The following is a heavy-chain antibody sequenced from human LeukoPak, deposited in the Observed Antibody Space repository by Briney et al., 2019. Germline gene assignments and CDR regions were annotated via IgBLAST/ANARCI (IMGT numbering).Heavy chain of an antibody. J-gene: IGHJ4*02. CDR2: IYPVDSRA. D-gene: IGHD3-10*01. CDR3: ARAGVAVEGRLYYDY. CDR1: GYRFTTYW. Sequence: LGGSLKISCRVSGYRFTTYWIAWVRQMPGGGLEWMGIIYPVDSRATYNPSFQGQVTLSVDKSIDTAYLQWSGLKASDTATYYCARAGVAVEGRLYYDYWGQGTLVTVSS. V-gene: IGHV5-51*01.